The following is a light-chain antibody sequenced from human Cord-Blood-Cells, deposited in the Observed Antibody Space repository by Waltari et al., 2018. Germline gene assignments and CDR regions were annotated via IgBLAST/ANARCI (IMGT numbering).Light chain of an antibody. CDR3: SSYTSSSTNWV. CDR2: EVS. J-gene: IGLJ3*02. V-gene: IGLV2-14*01. CDR1: SSDVGGYNY. Sequence: QSALTQPASVSGSPGQSITISCTGTSSDVGGYNYVSWYQQHPGKAPKLMIYEVSKRPSGVSNRCSGSKSGNTASLTISGLQAEDEADYYCSSYTSSSTNWVFGGGTKLTVL.